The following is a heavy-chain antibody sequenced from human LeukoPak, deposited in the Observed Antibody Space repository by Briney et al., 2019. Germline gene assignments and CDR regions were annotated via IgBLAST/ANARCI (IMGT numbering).Heavy chain of an antibody. CDR2: ISGSGGST. J-gene: IGHJ3*02. D-gene: IGHD3-3*01. V-gene: IGHV3-23*01. CDR1: GFTFSSYA. CDR3: ARGAHVLRFLEWFHDAFDI. Sequence: GGSLRLSCAASGFTFSSYAMSWVRQAPGKGLEWVSAISGSGGSTYYADSVKGRFTISRDNSKNTLYLQMNSLRAEDTAVYYCARGAHVLRFLEWFHDAFDIWGQGTMVTVSS.